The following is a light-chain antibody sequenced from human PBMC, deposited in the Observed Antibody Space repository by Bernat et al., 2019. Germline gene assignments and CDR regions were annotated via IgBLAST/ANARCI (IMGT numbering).Light chain of an antibody. CDR1: LSISSTY. J-gene: IGKJ2*01. Sequence: EIVLTQSPGTLSLSPGDRATLSCRASLSISSTYVAWYQQKPGQPPRLLIYAASTRAAGIPDRFPGSAYGADFTLTISRLEPEDFAVYYCQQFGSSPPYTFGQGTKLEIK. CDR2: AAS. V-gene: IGKV3-20*01. CDR3: QQFGSSPPYT.